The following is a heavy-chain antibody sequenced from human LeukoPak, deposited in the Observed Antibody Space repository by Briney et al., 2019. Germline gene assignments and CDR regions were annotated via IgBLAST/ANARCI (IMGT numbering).Heavy chain of an antibody. CDR3: ARGVRFLEWLSDWYFDL. CDR2: IKQDGSEK. V-gene: IGHV3-7*01. Sequence: GGSLRLSCAASKFNFSTYSMSWVRQAPGKGLEWVANIKQDGSEKYYVDSVKGRFTISRDNAKNSLYLQMNSLRAEDTAVYYCARGVRFLEWLSDWYFDLWGRGTLVTVSS. J-gene: IGHJ2*01. CDR1: KFNFSTYS. D-gene: IGHD3-3*01.